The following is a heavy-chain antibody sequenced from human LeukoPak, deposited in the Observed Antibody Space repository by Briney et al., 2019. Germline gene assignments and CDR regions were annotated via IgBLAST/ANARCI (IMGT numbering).Heavy chain of an antibody. J-gene: IGHJ4*02. V-gene: IGHV4-4*07. CDR1: GDSISNYY. CDR3: VRADGSGSSVAFAD. CDR2: IYISGST. Sequence: SETLSLTCTVSGDSISNYYWSWIRQPAGKGLEWIGRIYISGSTNYNPSLKSRVTMSIDTSKKQFSLKLSSMTAADTAVYYCVRADGSGSSVAFADWGQGTLVTVSS. D-gene: IGHD3-10*01.